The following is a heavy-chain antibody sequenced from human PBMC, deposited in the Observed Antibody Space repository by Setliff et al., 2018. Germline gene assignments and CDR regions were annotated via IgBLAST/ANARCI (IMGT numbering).Heavy chain of an antibody. V-gene: IGHV4-59*12. CDR3: AGGKIRITMVVVPTGGAFDI. CDR1: GGSISSYY. J-gene: IGHJ3*02. CDR2: IYYSGST. Sequence: SETLSLTCTVSGGSISSYYGSWIRQPPGKRLEWIGYIYYSGSTNYNPSLKSRVTIAVDTSKNQFSLKLSSVTAADTAVYYCAGGKIRITMVVVPTGGAFDIWGQGTMVTVSS. D-gene: IGHD3-22*01.